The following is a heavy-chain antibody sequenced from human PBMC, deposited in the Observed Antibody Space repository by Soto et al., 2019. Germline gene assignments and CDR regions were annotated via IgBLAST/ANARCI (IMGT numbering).Heavy chain of an antibody. CDR2: ISGSGGST. CDR3: AKEGVAAAGILADFDY. J-gene: IGHJ4*02. CDR1: GFTFSSYA. V-gene: IGHV3-23*01. D-gene: IGHD6-13*01. Sequence: PCGSLRLACASSGFTFSSYAMSWVRQAPGQGLEWVSAISGSGGSTYYADSVKGRFTISRDNSKSTLYLQMNSLRAEDTAVYYCAKEGVAAAGILADFDYWGQGTLVTVSS.